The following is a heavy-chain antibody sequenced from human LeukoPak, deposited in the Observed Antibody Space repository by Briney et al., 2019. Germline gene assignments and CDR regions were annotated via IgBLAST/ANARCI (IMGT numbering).Heavy chain of an antibody. CDR3: ARDPSGSYYNDAFDI. CDR2: ISRISSSYI. D-gene: IGHD1-26*01. Sequence: GGSLRLSCAASGFTFNNYNMNWVRQAPGKGLEWVSSISRISSSYIYYADSVKGLFTISRDNSKNTRYLQMNSLRAEDTAVYYCARDPSGSYYNDAFDIWGQGTMVTVSS. J-gene: IGHJ3*02. V-gene: IGHV3-21*01. CDR1: GFTFNNYN.